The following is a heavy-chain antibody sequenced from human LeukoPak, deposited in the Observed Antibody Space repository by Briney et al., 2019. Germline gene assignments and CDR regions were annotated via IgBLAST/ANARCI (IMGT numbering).Heavy chain of an antibody. CDR1: GFTFSSYW. J-gene: IGHJ5*02. D-gene: IGHD4-11*01. V-gene: IGHV3-20*01. CDR2: INWNGGST. Sequence: GGSLRLSCAASGFTFSSYWMSWVRHAPGKGLEWVSGINWNGGSTGYADSVKGRFTISRDNAKNSLYLQMNSLRAEDTALYHCARDDYSDGFDPWGQGTLVTVSS. CDR3: ARDDYSDGFDP.